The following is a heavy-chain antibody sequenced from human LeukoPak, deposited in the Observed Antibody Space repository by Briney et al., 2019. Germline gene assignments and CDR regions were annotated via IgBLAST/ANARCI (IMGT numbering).Heavy chain of an antibody. CDR2: ISAGGDST. D-gene: IGHD2-15*01. CDR3: AKKGNYCSGGSCYSDYYYYMDV. Sequence: GGSLRLSCAASGFTFSSYALTWARQAPGDGLEWVSSISAGGDSTSYSDSVKGRFTMFRDNSMNTLYLQMNSLRAEDTAIYYCAKKGNYCSGGSCYSDYYYYMDVWGKGTTVTVSS. V-gene: IGHV3-23*01. CDR1: GFTFSSYA. J-gene: IGHJ6*03.